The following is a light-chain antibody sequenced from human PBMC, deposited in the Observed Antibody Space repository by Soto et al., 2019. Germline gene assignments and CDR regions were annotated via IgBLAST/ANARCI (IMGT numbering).Light chain of an antibody. CDR3: QQYGSSPPWT. CDR2: GAS. CDR1: QSVSSSY. J-gene: IGKJ1*01. Sequence: EIVLTQSPGTLSLSPGERATLSCRASQSVSSSYLAWYQQKPGQATRLLIYGASSRSTGLPARFSGSGSGTNFTLTISRLEHEDVAVYYCQQYGSSPPWTFGQGTKVEIK. V-gene: IGKV3-20*01.